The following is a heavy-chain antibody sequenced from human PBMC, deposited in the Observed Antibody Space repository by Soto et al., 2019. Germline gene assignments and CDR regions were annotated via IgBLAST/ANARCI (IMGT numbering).Heavy chain of an antibody. CDR3: AKEPPRRGGCFAY. D-gene: IGHD6-19*01. J-gene: IGHJ4*02. Sequence: GGSLRLSCAASGFTFSSCAMHWVRQAPGKGLEWVALISYDGSNKYYADSVKGRFTISRDNSKNTLYLQMNSLRAEDTALYYCAKEPPRRGGCFAYWVQGTLVTVSS. CDR2: ISYDGSNK. V-gene: IGHV3-30-3*01. CDR1: GFTFSSCA.